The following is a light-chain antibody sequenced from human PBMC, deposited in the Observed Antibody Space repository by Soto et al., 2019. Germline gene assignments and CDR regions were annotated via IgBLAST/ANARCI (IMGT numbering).Light chain of an antibody. Sequence: QSVLTQPPSASGSPGQSVTISCTGTSSDVGAYNYVSWYQQHPGKAPQLMIYEVNKRPSGVPDRFSGSKSGNTASLTVSGLQAEDEADYYCNSYAGSNSFAFVPGTKVTVL. J-gene: IGLJ1*01. CDR1: SSDVGAYNY. CDR3: NSYAGSNSFA. CDR2: EVN. V-gene: IGLV2-8*01.